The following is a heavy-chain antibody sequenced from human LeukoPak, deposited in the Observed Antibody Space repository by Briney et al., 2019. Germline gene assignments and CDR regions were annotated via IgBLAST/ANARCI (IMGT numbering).Heavy chain of an antibody. J-gene: IGHJ4*02. CDR1: GFTFSSYM. D-gene: IGHD4/OR15-4a*01. V-gene: IGHV3-21*01. CDR2: ISSSSSYI. CDR3: ARRAGAYSHPYDY. Sequence: PGGSLRLSCAASGFTFSSYMMTWVRQAPGQGLEWVSSISSSSSYIYYADPVKGRFTISRDNARKSMYLQMNSLRAEDTAVYYCARRAGAYSHPYDYWGQGTLVTVSS.